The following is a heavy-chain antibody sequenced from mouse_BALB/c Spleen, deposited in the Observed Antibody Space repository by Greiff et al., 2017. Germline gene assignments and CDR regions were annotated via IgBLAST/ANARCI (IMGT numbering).Heavy chain of an antibody. V-gene: IGHV1-20*02. Sequence: EVQLQQSGPELVKPGASVKISCKASGYSFTGYFMNWVMQSHGKSLEWIGRINPYNGDTFYNQKFKGKATLTVDKSSSTAHMELRSLASEDSAVYYCARTQTLYYFDYWGQGTTLTVSS. CDR2: INPYNGDT. CDR1: GYSFTGYF. J-gene: IGHJ2*01. CDR3: ARTQTLYYFDY.